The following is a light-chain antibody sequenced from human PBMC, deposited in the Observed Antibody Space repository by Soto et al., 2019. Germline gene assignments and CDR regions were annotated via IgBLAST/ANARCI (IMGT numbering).Light chain of an antibody. CDR2: GNK. J-gene: IGLJ3*02. CDR1: SSNIGAGYD. V-gene: IGLV1-40*01. Sequence: QSVLTQPPSLSGAPGQSVTIACTGSSSNIGAGYDVHWYQHLLGTAPKLLISGNKIRPSGVPDRFSASKSGTSASLAITGLQAEDEADYFCQSFVSSLGIWVFGGGTKLAVL. CDR3: QSFVSSLGIWV.